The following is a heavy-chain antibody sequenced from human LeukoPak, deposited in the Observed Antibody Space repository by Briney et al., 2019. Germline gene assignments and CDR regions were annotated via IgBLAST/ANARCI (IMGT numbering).Heavy chain of an antibody. CDR1: GYAFTTYF. CDR3: ARIHKYCNDGVCSDY. D-gene: IGHD2-8*01. Sequence: ASVKVSCKASGYAFTTYFIQWVRQAPGQGLEWMGTINPSDGTTSYAQKFQGRVTMTRDTSTSTVYMELRSLRSEDTAVFYCARIHKYCNDGVCSDYWGQGTLVTVSS. J-gene: IGHJ4*02. V-gene: IGHV1-46*01. CDR2: INPSDGTT.